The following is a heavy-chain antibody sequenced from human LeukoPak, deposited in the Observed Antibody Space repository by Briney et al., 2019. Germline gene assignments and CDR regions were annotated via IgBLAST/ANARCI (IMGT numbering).Heavy chain of an antibody. D-gene: IGHD5/OR15-5a*01. CDR1: GYTLTELS. CDR3: AIIRVWPFFDY. V-gene: IGHV1-24*01. CDR2: FDPEDGET. Sequence: ASVKVSCEVSGYTLTELSMHWVRQAPGKGREWRGGFDPEDGETIYAQNFQGGVTMTEDTSTETAYMELSSLRSEDTAVYYCAIIRVWPFFDYWGQGNLVTVSS. J-gene: IGHJ4*02.